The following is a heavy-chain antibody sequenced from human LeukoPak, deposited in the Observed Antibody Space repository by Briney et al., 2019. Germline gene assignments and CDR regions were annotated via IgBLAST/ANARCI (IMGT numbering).Heavy chain of an antibody. D-gene: IGHD3-10*01. CDR1: GFIFRDHY. Sequence: GGSLRLSCAASGFIFRDHYMSWIRQAPGKGPEWISYISGNSGDIAYADSVKGRFTISRDNAKNSLHLQMNSLRVEDTAVYHCVRHAGRTGGQWGQGILITVSS. CDR2: ISGNSGDI. V-gene: IGHV3-11*03. CDR3: VRHAGRTGGQ. J-gene: IGHJ4*02.